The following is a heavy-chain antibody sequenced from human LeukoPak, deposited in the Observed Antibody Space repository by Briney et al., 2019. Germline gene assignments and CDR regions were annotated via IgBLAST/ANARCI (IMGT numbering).Heavy chain of an antibody. CDR2: VHHSGST. Sequence: MASETLSLTCTVSGGSISMSAYYWVWIRQPPGKGLEWIGSVHHSGSTYYNSSLNSRLTMSVDTPKKQISLKLSSVTAADTAVYYCARTSSGTYYRVDYWGQGPQVTVSS. D-gene: IGHD3-10*01. J-gene: IGHJ4*02. V-gene: IGHV4-39*01. CDR1: GGSISMSAYY. CDR3: ARTSSGTYYRVDY.